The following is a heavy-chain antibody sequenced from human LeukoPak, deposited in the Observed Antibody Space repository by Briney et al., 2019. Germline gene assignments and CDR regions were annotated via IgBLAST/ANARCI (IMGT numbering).Heavy chain of an antibody. Sequence: SETLSLTCTVSGGSISNYYGSWIRQPPGEGLEWIGYIYASGATNSNPSLKSRVTISVDKSKNQFSLKLSSVTAADTAVYYCARHGKGVTYFYSLDNWGQGTVVAVSS. D-gene: IGHD2/OR15-2a*01. CDR2: IYASGAT. J-gene: IGHJ3*02. V-gene: IGHV4-59*08. CDR1: GGSISNYY. CDR3: ARHGKGVTYFYSLDN.